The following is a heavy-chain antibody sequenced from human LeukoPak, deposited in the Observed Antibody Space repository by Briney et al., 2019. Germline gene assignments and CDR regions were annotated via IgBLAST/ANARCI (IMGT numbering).Heavy chain of an antibody. Sequence: SETLSLTCAVYGGSFSGYYWSWIRQPPGKGLEWIGEINHSGSTNYNPSLKSRVTISVDTSKNQFSLKLSSVTAADTAVYYCARWGSGWYYFDYWGQGALVTASS. D-gene: IGHD6-19*01. J-gene: IGHJ4*02. CDR3: ARWGSGWYYFDY. CDR2: INHSGST. V-gene: IGHV4-34*01. CDR1: GGSFSGYY.